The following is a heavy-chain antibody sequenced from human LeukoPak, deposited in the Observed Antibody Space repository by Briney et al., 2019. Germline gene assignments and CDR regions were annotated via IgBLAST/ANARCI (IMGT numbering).Heavy chain of an antibody. D-gene: IGHD3-10*01. V-gene: IGHV1-2*02. Sequence: ASVKVSCKASRYTFTDYHMHWVRQAPGQGLEWMGRINPDSGDTHYAQKFQGRVTMTRDTSTSTVYMELSSLRSEDTAVYYCARDRRAGITMVQGVIPLDYWGQGTLVTVSS. J-gene: IGHJ4*02. CDR2: INPDSGDT. CDR1: RYTFTDYH. CDR3: ARDRRAGITMVQGVIPLDY.